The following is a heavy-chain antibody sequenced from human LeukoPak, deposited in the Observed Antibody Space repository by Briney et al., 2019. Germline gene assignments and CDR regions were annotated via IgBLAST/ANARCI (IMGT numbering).Heavy chain of an antibody. CDR1: GGSISSYY. J-gene: IGHJ6*02. Sequence: KASETLSLTCTVSGGSISSYYWSWIRQPPGKGLEWIGYIYYSGSTNYNPSLKSRVTISVDTSKNQFSLKLSSVTAADTAVYYCARRAVFRPSGYYYYGMDVWGQGTTVTVSS. D-gene: IGHD2-21*01. CDR2: IYYSGST. V-gene: IGHV4-59*08. CDR3: ARRAVFRPSGYYYYGMDV.